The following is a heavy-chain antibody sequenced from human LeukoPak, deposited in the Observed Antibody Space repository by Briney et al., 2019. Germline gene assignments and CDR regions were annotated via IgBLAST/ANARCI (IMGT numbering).Heavy chain of an antibody. Sequence: GGSLRLSCTASGFSVDSRFMNWVRQAPGKGPEWVLFITPGGHTDYTESVKGRFTIYRDNVRNTLSLQMNSLRVEDTAVYYCARGTSGTTTFDFWGPGTLVTVSS. CDR3: ARGTSGTTTFDF. CDR2: ITPGGHT. CDR1: GFSVDSRF. J-gene: IGHJ4*02. D-gene: IGHD1-7*01. V-gene: IGHV3-66*01.